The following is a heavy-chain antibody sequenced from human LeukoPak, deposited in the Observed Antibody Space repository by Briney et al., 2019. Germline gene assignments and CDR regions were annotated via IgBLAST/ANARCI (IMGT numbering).Heavy chain of an antibody. V-gene: IGHV3-23*01. J-gene: IGHJ4*02. CDR2: ISGSGGST. Sequence: GGSLRLSCAASGFTFSSYAMSWVRQAPGKGLEWVSAISGSGGSTYYADSVKGRFTISRDNSKNTLYLQMNSLRAEDTAVYYRAKGVEWLLAKIDYWGQGTLVTVSS. CDR3: AKGVEWLLAKIDY. CDR1: GFTFSSYA. D-gene: IGHD3-3*01.